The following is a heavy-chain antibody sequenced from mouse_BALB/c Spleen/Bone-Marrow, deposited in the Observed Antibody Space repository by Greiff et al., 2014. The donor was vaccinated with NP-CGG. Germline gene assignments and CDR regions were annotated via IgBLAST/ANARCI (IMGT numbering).Heavy chain of an antibody. J-gene: IGHJ4*01. CDR2: IWGGGST. V-gene: IGHV2-6-4*01. D-gene: IGHD2-3*01. CDR3: ASKLPHDGYCERDAMDY. Sequence: VKVVESGPGLVAPSQSLSITCTVSGFSLSRYSVHWVRQPPGKGLEWLGMIWGGGSTDYNSALKSRLSISKDNSKSQVFLKMNSLQTDDTAMYYCASKLPHDGYCERDAMDYWGQGTSATVSS. CDR1: GFSLSRYS.